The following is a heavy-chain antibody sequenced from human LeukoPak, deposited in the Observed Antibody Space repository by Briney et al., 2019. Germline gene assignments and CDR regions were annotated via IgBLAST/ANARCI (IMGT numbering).Heavy chain of an antibody. V-gene: IGHV4-30-2*01. J-gene: IGHJ4*02. CDR3: AGHFDY. CDR1: GGSISSGGYS. Sequence: KPSETLSLTCAVSGGSISSGGYSRSWTRQPPGKGLEWIGYIYHSGSTYYNPSLKSRVTISVDRSKNQFSLKLSSVTAADTAVYYCAGHFDYWGQGTLVTVSS. CDR2: IYHSGST.